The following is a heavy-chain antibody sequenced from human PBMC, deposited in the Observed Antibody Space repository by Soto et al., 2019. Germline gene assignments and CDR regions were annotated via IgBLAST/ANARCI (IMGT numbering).Heavy chain of an antibody. CDR3: ARGHSGSYRTGEGYYYGMDV. D-gene: IGHD1-26*01. CDR1: GGSISSYY. Sequence: QVQLQESGPGLVKPSETQSLTCTVSGGSISSYYWSWIRQPQGKGLEWIGYIYYSGSTNYNPSLKSRVTISVDTSKNQFSLKLSSVTAADTAVYYCARGHSGSYRTGEGYYYGMDVWGQGTTVTVSS. V-gene: IGHV4-59*01. J-gene: IGHJ6*02. CDR2: IYYSGST.